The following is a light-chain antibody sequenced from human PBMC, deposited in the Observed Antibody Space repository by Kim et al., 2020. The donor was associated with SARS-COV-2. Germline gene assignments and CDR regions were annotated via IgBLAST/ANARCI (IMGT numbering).Light chain of an antibody. CDR2: YAY. CDR1: QTIGSR. J-gene: IGKJ2*01. CDR3: HQSSTLPYT. V-gene: IGKV6D-21*02. Sequence: SLTAKEKVTITCRASQTIGSRLHWYQQKPDQSPVLLIKYAYQSISGVPSRFSGSGSGTDFTLTINSLEAEDAAAYYCHQSSTLPYTFGQGTKLEI.